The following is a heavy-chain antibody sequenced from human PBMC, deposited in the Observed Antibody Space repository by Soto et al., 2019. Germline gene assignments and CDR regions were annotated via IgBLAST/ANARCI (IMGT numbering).Heavy chain of an antibody. D-gene: IGHD3-16*01. J-gene: IGHJ5*02. V-gene: IGHV3-15*01. CDR3: TAAVWGWFDP. CDR1: GSTFSDVW. Sequence: EMQLVESGGGLVKPGGSLRLSCEASGSTFSDVWMTWVRQAPGKGLEWVGRIKKKTDGGTTHYAASVKGRFTISRDHSKRTIDLQMNSLKIEDTAVYYCTAAVWGWFDPWGQGTLVTVSS. CDR2: IKKKTDGGTT.